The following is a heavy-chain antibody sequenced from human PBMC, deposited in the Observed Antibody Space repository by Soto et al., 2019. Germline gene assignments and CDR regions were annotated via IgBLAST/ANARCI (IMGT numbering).Heavy chain of an antibody. D-gene: IGHD6-6*01. CDR1: GYSFTSYW. CDR3: ARTPIYSSSSYYYYYGMDV. CDR2: IYPGDSDT. V-gene: IGHV5-51*01. J-gene: IGHJ6*02. Sequence: PGESLKIPCKGSGYSFTSYWIGWVRQMPGKGLEWMGIIYPGDSDTRYSPSFQGQVTISADKSISTAYLQWSSLKASDTAMYYCARTPIYSSSSYYYYYGMDVWGQGTTVTVSS.